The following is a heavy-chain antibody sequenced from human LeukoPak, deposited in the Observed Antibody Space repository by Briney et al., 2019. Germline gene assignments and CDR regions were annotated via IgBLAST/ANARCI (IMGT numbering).Heavy chain of an antibody. CDR3: ARDRMSRAPTYFHH. CDR2: VSGDGGRT. Sequence: GGALRLSCAASRFTLDEFAMHWVRQAPGKGLEWVSFVSGDGGRTDYPDSLKGRFTISRDNSKNSLYLQMNSLTAEDTAFYFCARDRMSRAPTYFHHWGQGTLVTVSA. J-gene: IGHJ1*01. V-gene: IGHV3-43*02. CDR1: RFTLDEFA. D-gene: IGHD2-2*01.